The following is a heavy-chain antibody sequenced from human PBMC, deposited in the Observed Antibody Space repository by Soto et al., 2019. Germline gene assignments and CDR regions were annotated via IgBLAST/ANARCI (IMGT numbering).Heavy chain of an antibody. V-gene: IGHV3-30*04. CDR3: ARGPGDPTYYFDY. D-gene: IGHD7-27*01. CDR2: ISYDGSNK. J-gene: IGHJ4*02. Sequence: GGSLRLSCAASGFTFSSYAMHWVRQAPGKGLEWVAVISYDGSNKYYADSVKGRFTISRDNSKNTLYLQMNSLRAEDTAVYYCARGPGDPTYYFDYWGQGTLVTVSS. CDR1: GFTFSSYA.